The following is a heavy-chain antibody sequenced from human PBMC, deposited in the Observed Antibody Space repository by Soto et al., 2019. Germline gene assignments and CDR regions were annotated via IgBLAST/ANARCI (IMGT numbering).Heavy chain of an antibody. CDR1: GFTFRSYG. J-gene: IGHJ4*02. Sequence: PGGSLRLSCAASGFTFRSYGMFWVRQAPGKGLEWVALIWYDGSKRHYVDSVRGRFTISRDDSKSTLYLQMNSLRTEDTAVYHCARDLGTYPGSYFDYWGQGTLVTVSS. D-gene: IGHD2-15*01. CDR3: ARDLGTYPGSYFDY. CDR2: IWYDGSKR. V-gene: IGHV3-33*07.